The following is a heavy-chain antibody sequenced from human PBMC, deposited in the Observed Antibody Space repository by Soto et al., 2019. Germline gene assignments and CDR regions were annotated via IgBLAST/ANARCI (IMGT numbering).Heavy chain of an antibody. Sequence: QVQLVESGGSMVQPGRSLRLSCAASGFTFSSYAMYWVGQAPGKGLEWVAVISYDGSNKYYADSVKGRFTISRDKSKNTLYLQMNSLRAEDTAVYYCARPLWRNDYNWGYFDLWGRGALITVSS. CDR1: GFTFSSYA. V-gene: IGHV3-30-3*01. CDR3: ARPLWRNDYNWGYFDL. J-gene: IGHJ2*01. D-gene: IGHD4-4*01. CDR2: ISYDGSNK.